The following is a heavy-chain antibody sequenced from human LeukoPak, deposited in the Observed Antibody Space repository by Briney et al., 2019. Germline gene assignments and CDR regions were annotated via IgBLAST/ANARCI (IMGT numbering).Heavy chain of an antibody. CDR3: ARVGYSYGLAPLDY. D-gene: IGHD5-18*01. Sequence: PGGSLRLSCAASGFTFSSYAMHWVRQAPGKGLEWVAVISYDGSNKYYADSVKGRFTISRDNSKNTLYLQMNSLRAEDTAVCYCARVGYSYGLAPLDYWGQGTLVTVSS. J-gene: IGHJ4*02. CDR2: ISYDGSNK. V-gene: IGHV3-30*04. CDR1: GFTFSSYA.